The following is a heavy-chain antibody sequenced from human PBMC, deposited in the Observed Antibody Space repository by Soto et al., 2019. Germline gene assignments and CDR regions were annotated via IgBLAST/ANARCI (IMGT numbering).Heavy chain of an antibody. D-gene: IGHD6-19*01. J-gene: IGHJ4*02. V-gene: IGHV3-21*01. CDR3: ARDLPAVAAFDY. CDR2: ISSSSSYI. CDR1: GFTFSSYS. Sequence: GGSLRLSCAASGFTFSSYSMNWVRQAPGKGLEWVSSISSSSSYIYYADSVKGRFTISRDNAKNSLYLQMNSLRAEDTAVYYCARDLPAVAAFDYWGQGTLVTVSS.